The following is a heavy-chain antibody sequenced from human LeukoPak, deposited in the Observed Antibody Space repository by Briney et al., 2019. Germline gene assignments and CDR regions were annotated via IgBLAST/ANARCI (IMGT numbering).Heavy chain of an antibody. D-gene: IGHD3-3*01. CDR3: ARAPKRPIHDFWSGYGYMDV. J-gene: IGHJ6*03. CDR1: GFTFSSYW. CDR2: IKQDGSEK. V-gene: IGHV3-7*01. Sequence: GGSLRLSCAASGFTFSSYWMSWVRQAPGKGLEWVANIKQDGSEKYYVDSVKGRFTISRDNAKNSLYLQMNSLRAEDTAVYYCARAPKRPIHDFWSGYGYMDVWGKGTTVTVSS.